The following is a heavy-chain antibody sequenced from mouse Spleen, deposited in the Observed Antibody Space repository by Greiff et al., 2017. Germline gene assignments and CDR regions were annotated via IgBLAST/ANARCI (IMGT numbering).Heavy chain of an antibody. Sequence: EVKLVESGGDLVKPGGSLKLSCAASGFTFSSYGMSWVRQTPDKRLEWVATISSGGSYTYYPDSVKGRFTISRDNAKNTLYLQMSSLKSEDTAMYYCARHLYDALGGFAYWGQGTLVTVSA. CDR3: ARHLYDALGGFAY. J-gene: IGHJ3*01. D-gene: IGHD2-3*01. V-gene: IGHV5-6*01. CDR1: GFTFSSYG. CDR2: ISSGGSYT.